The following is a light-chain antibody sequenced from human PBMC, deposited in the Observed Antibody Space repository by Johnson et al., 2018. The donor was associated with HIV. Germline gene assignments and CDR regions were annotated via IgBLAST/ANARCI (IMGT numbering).Light chain of an antibody. Sequence: QSVLTQPPSVSAAPGQTVNISCSGNVSNIESYFVSWYQQLTGAAPTLLIYEDNKRPSGIPDRFSGSKSGTSATLGITGLQTGDEADYYCGTWDTSLSAGGVFGTGTKVTVL. CDR2: EDN. J-gene: IGLJ1*01. CDR1: VSNIESYF. V-gene: IGLV1-51*02. CDR3: GTWDTSLSAGGV.